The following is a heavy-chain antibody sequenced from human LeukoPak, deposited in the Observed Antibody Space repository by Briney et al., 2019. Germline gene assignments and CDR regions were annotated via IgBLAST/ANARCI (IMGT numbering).Heavy chain of an antibody. V-gene: IGHV3-30*18. CDR2: TSYDGNEK. CDR3: AKRGDFTGTDCYYFDY. Sequence: GGSLRLSCAASGFTFSSFGMHWVRQAPGKGLEWVTVTSYDGNEKYYADSVKGRFTISRDNSKNTVYLQMNSLRAEDTAVYYCAKRGDFTGTDCYYFDYWGQGTSVTVSS. CDR1: GFTFSSFG. J-gene: IGHJ4*02. D-gene: IGHD2-21*02.